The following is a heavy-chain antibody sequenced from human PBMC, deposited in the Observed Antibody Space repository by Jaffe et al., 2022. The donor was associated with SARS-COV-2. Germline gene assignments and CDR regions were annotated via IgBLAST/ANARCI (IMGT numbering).Heavy chain of an antibody. V-gene: IGHV3-48*02. CDR3: ARDGPKGSVPAAIRYYYYGMDV. Sequence: EVQLVESGGGLVQPGGSLRLSCAASGFTFSSYSMNWVRQAPGKGLEWVSYISSSSSTIYYADSVKGRFTISRDNAKNSLYLQMNSLRDEDTAVYYCARDGPKGSVPAAIRYYYYGMDVWGQGTTVTVSS. J-gene: IGHJ6*02. CDR2: ISSSSSTI. CDR1: GFTFSSYS. D-gene: IGHD2-2*02.